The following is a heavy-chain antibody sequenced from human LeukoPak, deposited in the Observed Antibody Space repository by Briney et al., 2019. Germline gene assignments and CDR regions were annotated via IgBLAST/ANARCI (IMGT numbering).Heavy chain of an antibody. CDR2: IKSKTDGGTT. V-gene: IGHV3-15*01. CDR1: GFTFSNAW. Sequence: GGSLRLSCAASGFTFSNAWMSWVRQAPGKGLEWVGRIKSKTDGGTTDYAAPVKGRFTISRDDSKNTLYLQMNSLKTEDTAVYYCTTCSGWYPYYYYYYMDVWGKGTTVTISS. J-gene: IGHJ6*03. CDR3: TTCSGWYPYYYYYYMDV. D-gene: IGHD6-19*01.